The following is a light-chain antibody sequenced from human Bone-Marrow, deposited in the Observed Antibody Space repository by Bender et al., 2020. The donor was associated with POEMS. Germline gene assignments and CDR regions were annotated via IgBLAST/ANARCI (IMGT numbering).Light chain of an antibody. CDR3: CSYAGSSTLEV. CDR1: SSDVGDSNF. CDR2: DVR. J-gene: IGLJ1*01. Sequence: QSALTQPASVSGSPGESITISCSGTSSDVGDSNFVSWYQQHPGKAPKVMIFDVRQRPSGVSDRFSGSKSGNTASLTISGLQAEDEADYYCCSYAGSSTLEVFGTGTKVTVL. V-gene: IGLV2-23*02.